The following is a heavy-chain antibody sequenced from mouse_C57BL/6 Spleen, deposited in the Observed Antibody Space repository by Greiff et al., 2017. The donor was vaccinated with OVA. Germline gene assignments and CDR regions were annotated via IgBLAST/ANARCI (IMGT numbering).Heavy chain of an antibody. J-gene: IGHJ1*03. CDR3: TRDRGYGSSWRYFDV. Sequence: EVQLVESGEGLVKPGGSLKLSCAASGFTFSSYAMSWDRQTPEKRLEWVAYISSGGDYIYYADTVKGRFTISRDNARNTLYLQMSSLKSEDTAMYYCTRDRGYGSSWRYFDVWGTGTTVTVSS. V-gene: IGHV5-9-1*02. D-gene: IGHD1-1*01. CDR2: ISSGGDYI. CDR1: GFTFSSYA.